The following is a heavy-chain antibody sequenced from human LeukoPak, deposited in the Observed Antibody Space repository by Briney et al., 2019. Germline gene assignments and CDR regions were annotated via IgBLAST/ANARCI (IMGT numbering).Heavy chain of an antibody. CDR3: ARNLNDYGDRIWDY. Sequence: GGSLRLSCAASGFTFSVYAVTWVRQAPGKGLEWVSAISGSGGSTYYADSVKGRVTISRDNSKNTLYLQMNSLRAEDTAVYYCARNLNDYGDRIWDYWGQGTLVTVSS. CDR2: ISGSGGST. V-gene: IGHV3-23*01. CDR1: GFTFSVYA. J-gene: IGHJ4*02. D-gene: IGHD4-17*01.